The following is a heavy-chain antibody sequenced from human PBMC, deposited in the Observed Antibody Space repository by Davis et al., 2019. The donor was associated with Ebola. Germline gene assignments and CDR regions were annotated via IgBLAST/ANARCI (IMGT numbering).Heavy chain of an antibody. V-gene: IGHV3-33*08. CDR2: IWYEGTNG. D-gene: IGHD2-2*01. CDR1: GSGFIFSGNS. Sequence: GESLKISCVASGSGFIFSGNSMSWVRQAPGKGLEWVSSIWYEGTNGYYADSVRGRFIISRDDSKNTLYLQMNSLRAEDTAVYYCAREEGSSRWRNNWFDCWGQGTLVTVSS. J-gene: IGHJ5*01. CDR3: AREEGSSRWRNNWFDC.